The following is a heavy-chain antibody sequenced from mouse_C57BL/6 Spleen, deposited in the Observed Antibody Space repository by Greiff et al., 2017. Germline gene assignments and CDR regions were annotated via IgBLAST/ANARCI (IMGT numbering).Heavy chain of an antibody. J-gene: IGHJ3*01. Sequence: VQLQQSGAALVKPGASVTISCKASGYAFRSYWLTWVKQRPGKGPEWIGQISPGDGDTNSNGKFKGKATLTADKASSTAYMQLSSLTSEDSAVNFGARSNLLSPFAYWGQGTLVTVSA. CDR3: ARSNLLSPFAY. V-gene: IGHV1-80*01. D-gene: IGHD2-10*01. CDR1: GYAFRSYW. CDR2: ISPGDGDT.